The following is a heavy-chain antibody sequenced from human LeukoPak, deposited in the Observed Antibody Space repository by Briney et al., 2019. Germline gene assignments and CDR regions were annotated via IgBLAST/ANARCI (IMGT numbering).Heavy chain of an antibody. V-gene: IGHV4-59*10. CDR3: ARAEGEVRYYYYYMDV. CDR2: IYTSGST. D-gene: IGHD1-1*01. J-gene: IGHJ6*03. Sequence: PSETLSLTCAVYGGSFSGYYWSWIRQPAGKGLEWIGRIYTSGSTNYNPSLKSRVTMSVDTSKKQFSLKLSSVTAADTAVYYCARAEGEVRYYYYYMDVWGKGTTVTVSS. CDR1: GGSFSGYY.